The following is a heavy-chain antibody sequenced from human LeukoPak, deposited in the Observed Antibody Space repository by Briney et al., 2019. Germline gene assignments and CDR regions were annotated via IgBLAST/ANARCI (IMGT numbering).Heavy chain of an antibody. D-gene: IGHD6-6*01. J-gene: IGHJ6*03. CDR3: ARLFDSSSSFHYYYYMDV. CDR2: MYHSGST. V-gene: IGHV4-30-2*03. CDR1: GGSISSGGYY. Sequence: PSETLSLTCAVSGGSISSGGYYWSWIRQPPGKGLEWIGYMYHSGSTYYNPSLKSRVTISVDTSKNQFSLKLSSVTAADTAVYYCARLFDSSSSFHYYYYMDVWGKGTTVTVSS.